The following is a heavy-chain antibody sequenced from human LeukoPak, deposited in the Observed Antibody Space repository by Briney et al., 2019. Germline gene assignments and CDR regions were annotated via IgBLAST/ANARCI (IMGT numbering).Heavy chain of an antibody. V-gene: IGHV5-51*01. CDR3: ARSLPYCSGGSCPFDY. CDR2: IYPGDSDT. CDR1: GYSFTSYW. D-gene: IGHD2-15*01. J-gene: IGHJ4*02. Sequence: GESLKISCKGSGYSFTSYWIGWVRQMPGKGLEWMGIIYPGDSDTRYSPSFQGQVTISADKSISTAYLQWSSLKASDTAMYYCARSLPYCSGGSCPFDYWGQGTLVTVSS.